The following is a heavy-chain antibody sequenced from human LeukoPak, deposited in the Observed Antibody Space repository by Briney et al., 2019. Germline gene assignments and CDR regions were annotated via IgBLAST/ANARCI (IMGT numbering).Heavy chain of an antibody. CDR3: ARIIGAFGTYRYDS. D-gene: IGHD3-16*02. J-gene: IGHJ4*02. V-gene: IGHV3-7*01. Sequence: GGSLRPSCAASGFTFSSYEMNWVRQAPGKGLEWVGNINQEGSERNHGDSVNGRFTISRDNAENSLYLQMNSLRAEDTAVYYCARIIGAFGTYRYDSWGQGTLVSVSS. CDR2: INQEGSER. CDR1: GFTFSSYE.